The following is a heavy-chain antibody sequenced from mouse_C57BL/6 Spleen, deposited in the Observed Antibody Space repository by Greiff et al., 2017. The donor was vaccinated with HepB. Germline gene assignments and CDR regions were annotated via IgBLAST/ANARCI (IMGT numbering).Heavy chain of an antibody. V-gene: IGHV1-72*01. CDR1: GYTFTSYW. CDR2: IDPNSGGT. Sequence: QVQLQQPGAELVKPGASVMLSCKASGYTFTSYWMHWVKQRPGRGLEWIGRIDPNSGGTKYNEKFKSKATLTVDKPSSTADMQLSSLTSEDSAVYYCAREGIYDGYPGAYWGQGTLVTVSA. J-gene: IGHJ3*01. D-gene: IGHD2-3*01. CDR3: AREGIYDGYPGAY.